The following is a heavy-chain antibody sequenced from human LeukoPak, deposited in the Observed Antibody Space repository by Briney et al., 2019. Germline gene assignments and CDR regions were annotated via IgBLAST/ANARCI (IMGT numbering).Heavy chain of an antibody. CDR1: GGSISSYY. CDR3: AREFSDSSGYYPL. Sequence: SETLSLTCTVSGGSISSYYWSWIRQPPGKGLEWTGYIYYSGSTNYNPSLKSRVTISVDTSKNQFSLKLSSVTAADTAVYYCAREFSDSSGYYPLWGQGTLVTVSS. D-gene: IGHD3-22*01. CDR2: IYYSGST. V-gene: IGHV4-59*01. J-gene: IGHJ4*02.